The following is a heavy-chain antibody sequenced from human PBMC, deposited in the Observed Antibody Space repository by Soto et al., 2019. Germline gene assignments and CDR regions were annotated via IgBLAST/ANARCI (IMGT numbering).Heavy chain of an antibody. D-gene: IGHD3-10*01. V-gene: IGHV1-18*01. CDR1: GYTFASYG. J-gene: IGHJ6*02. Sequence: GASVKVSCKASGYTFASYGSSWVRQAPGQGLERMGWISAYNGNTNYAQKLQGRVTMTTDTSTSTAYMELRSLRSDDTAVYYCAREGPGSGSYFSDGPYGMDVWGQGTTVTVSS. CDR2: ISAYNGNT. CDR3: AREGPGSGSYFSDGPYGMDV.